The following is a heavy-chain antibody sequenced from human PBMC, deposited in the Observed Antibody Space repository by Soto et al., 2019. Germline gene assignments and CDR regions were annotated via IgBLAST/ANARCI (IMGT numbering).Heavy chain of an antibody. CDR3: ARDVQESGPHDYYYYGMDV. CDR2: IYYSGST. Sequence: SETLSLTCTVSGGSISSYYWSWIRQPPGKGLEWIGYIYYSGSTNYNPSLKSRVTISVDTSKNQFSLKLSSVTAADTAVYYCARDVQESGPHDYYYYGMDVWGQGTTVTVSS. D-gene: IGHD3-3*01. J-gene: IGHJ6*02. V-gene: IGHV4-59*01. CDR1: GGSISSYY.